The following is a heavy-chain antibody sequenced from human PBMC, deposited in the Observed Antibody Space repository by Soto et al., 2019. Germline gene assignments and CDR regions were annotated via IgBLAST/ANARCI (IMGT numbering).Heavy chain of an antibody. CDR2: IYYSGST. CDR3: ARMNYYDTSGYPFDY. J-gene: IGHJ4*02. Sequence: SETLSLTCTVSGGSVSSGSYYWSWIRQPPGKGLEWIGYIYYSGSTNYNASLKSRVTISVDTSKNQFSLKLNSVTAADTAVYYCARMNYYDTSGYPFDYWGQGMMVTVS. V-gene: IGHV4-61*01. D-gene: IGHD3-22*01. CDR1: GGSVSSGSYY.